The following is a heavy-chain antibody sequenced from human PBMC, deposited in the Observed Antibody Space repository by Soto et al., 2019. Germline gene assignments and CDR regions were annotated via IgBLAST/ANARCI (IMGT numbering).Heavy chain of an antibody. Sequence: SETLSLTCFVSGYSITAGGYYWSWIRHHPGKGLEWIGSFYSSGSIIYNPSLRSRVSISGDTSSNQFSMSLTSVTAADTARYYCARLYSSGSGWFHPWGQGTLVTVYS. V-gene: IGHV4-31*03. J-gene: IGHJ5*02. CDR2: FYSSGSI. CDR3: ARLYSSGSGWFHP. D-gene: IGHD6-19*01. CDR1: GYSITAGGYY.